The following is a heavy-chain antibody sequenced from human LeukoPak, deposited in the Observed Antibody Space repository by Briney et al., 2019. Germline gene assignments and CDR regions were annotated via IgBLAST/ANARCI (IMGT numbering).Heavy chain of an antibody. D-gene: IGHD2-15*01. J-gene: IGHJ4*02. CDR1: GFTFSNCG. V-gene: IGHV3-30*02. CDR3: ARYPSGRYCSGGICSYFDY. Sequence: GGSLRLSCAASGFTFSNCGMHWVRQAPGKGLEWVSFIRYDGSNQYYADSVMGRFTVSRDNSKNALYLQMNSLRVEDTAVYYCARYPSGRYCSGGICSYFDYWGQGTLVTVSS. CDR2: IRYDGSNQ.